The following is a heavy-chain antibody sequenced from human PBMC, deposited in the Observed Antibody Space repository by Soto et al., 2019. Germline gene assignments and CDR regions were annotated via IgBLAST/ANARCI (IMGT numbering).Heavy chain of an antibody. CDR3: ARGRTYSSSWYRNYYYYYMDV. Sequence: SETLSLTCTVSGGSISSYYWSWIRQPPGKGLEWIGYIYYSGSTNYNPSLKSRVTISVDTSKNQFSLKLSSVTAADTAVYYCARGRTYSSSWYRNYYYYYMDVWGKGTTVTVS. V-gene: IGHV4-59*08. J-gene: IGHJ6*03. D-gene: IGHD6-13*01. CDR2: IYYSGST. CDR1: GGSISSYY.